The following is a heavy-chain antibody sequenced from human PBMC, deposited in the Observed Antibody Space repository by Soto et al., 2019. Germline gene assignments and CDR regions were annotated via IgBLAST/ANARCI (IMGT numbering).Heavy chain of an antibody. D-gene: IGHD6-19*01. Sequence: VKVSCKASGFTFTSSAVQWVRQARGQRLEWIGWIVVGSGNTNYAQKFQERVTITRDMSTSTAYIELSSLRSEDTAVYYCAADAAVAGNYYYYYGMDVWGKGTTVTVSS. CDR2: IVVGSGNT. CDR1: GFTFTSSA. J-gene: IGHJ6*04. V-gene: IGHV1-58*01. CDR3: AADAAVAGNYYYYYGMDV.